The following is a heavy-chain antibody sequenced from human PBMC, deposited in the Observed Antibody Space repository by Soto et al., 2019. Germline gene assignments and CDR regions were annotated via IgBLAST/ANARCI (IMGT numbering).Heavy chain of an antibody. CDR1: GFTFSNYW. V-gene: IGHV3-74*03. J-gene: IGHJ6*02. CDR2: INSDGSIT. D-gene: IGHD2-15*01. Sequence: EVQLVESGGGLVQPGGSLRLSCAASGFTFSNYWIHWVRQAPGKGLVCVSYINSDGSITKYADSVKGRFTISRDNVKNTLYLQMNSLRADDTAVYYCVRAKWSYYDYYGMDVWGQGTTVTVSS. CDR3: VRAKWSYYDYYGMDV.